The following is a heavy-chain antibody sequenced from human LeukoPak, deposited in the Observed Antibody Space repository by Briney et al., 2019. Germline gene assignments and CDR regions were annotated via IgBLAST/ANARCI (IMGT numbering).Heavy chain of an antibody. CDR2: MNPNSGNT. CDR1: GYTFTSYD. Sequence: ASVKVSCKASGYTFTSYDINWVRQATGQGLEWMGWMNPNSGNTGYAQKFQGRVTMTRNTSISTAYMELSSLRSEDTAVYYCARDLYYDSSGYYSQDFDYWGQGTLVTVSS. D-gene: IGHD3-22*01. V-gene: IGHV1-8*01. CDR3: ARDLYYDSSGYYSQDFDY. J-gene: IGHJ4*02.